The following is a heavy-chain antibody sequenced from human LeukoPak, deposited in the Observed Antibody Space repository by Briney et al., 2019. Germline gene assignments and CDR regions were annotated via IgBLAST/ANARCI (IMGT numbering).Heavy chain of an antibody. CDR2: ISYDANIGSNK. V-gene: IGHV3-30-3*01. CDR1: GFTFSRYA. J-gene: IGHJ4*02. D-gene: IGHD5-18*01. Sequence: GGSLRLSCATSGFTFSRYAMHWVRQAPGKGLEWVALISYDANIGSNKYYADSVKGRFTISRDNSKNTLYLQMNSLRAEDTAVYYCAKGIRGYSYGPYFDYWGQGALVTVSS. CDR3: AKGIRGYSYGPYFDY.